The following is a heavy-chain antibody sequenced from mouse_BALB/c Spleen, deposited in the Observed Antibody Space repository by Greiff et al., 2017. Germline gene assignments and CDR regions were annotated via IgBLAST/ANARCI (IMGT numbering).Heavy chain of an antibody. V-gene: IGHV5-6-5*01. J-gene: IGHJ4*01. D-gene: IGHD2-4*01. CDR3: ARYDYDWYAMDY. Sequence: DVKLVESGGGLVKPGGSLKLSCAASGFTFSSYAMSWVRQTPEKRLEWVASISSGGSTYYPDSVKGRFTISRDNARNILYLQMSSLRSEDTAMYYCARYDYDWYAMDYWGQGTSVTVSS. CDR2: ISSGGST. CDR1: GFTFSSYA.